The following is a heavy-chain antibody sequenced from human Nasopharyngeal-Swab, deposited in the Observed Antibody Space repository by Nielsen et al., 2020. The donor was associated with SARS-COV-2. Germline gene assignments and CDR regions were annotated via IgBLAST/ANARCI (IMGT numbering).Heavy chain of an antibody. V-gene: IGHV4-39*02. CDR3: ARDNRALYYFDY. Sequence: GSLRLSCTVSGGSISSSSYYWGWIRQPPGKGLEWIGSIYYSGSTYYNPSLKSRVTISVDTSKNQFSLKLSSVTAADTAVYYCARDNRALYYFDYWGQGTLVTVSS. J-gene: IGHJ4*02. CDR2: IYYSGST. D-gene: IGHD3-10*01. CDR1: GGSISSSSYY.